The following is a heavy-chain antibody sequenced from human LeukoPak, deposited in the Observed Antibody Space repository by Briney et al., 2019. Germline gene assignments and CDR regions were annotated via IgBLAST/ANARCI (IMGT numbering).Heavy chain of an antibody. CDR3: ARQSQDRSGIYFDY. CDR2: MDYSGST. Sequence: SETLSLTCTLSGGSLSRYYWSWIRQPPGKGLEWRGYMDYSGSTNYNHTFKGRVTIAVVTSKNQFSLKLSYVNAEDTAVYYCARQSQDRSGIYFDYWGQGTLVTVSS. D-gene: IGHD1-26*01. CDR1: GGSLSRYY. V-gene: IGHV4-59*08. J-gene: IGHJ4*02.